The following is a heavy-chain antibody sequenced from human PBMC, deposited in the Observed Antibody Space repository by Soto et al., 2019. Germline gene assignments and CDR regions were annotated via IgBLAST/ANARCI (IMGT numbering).Heavy chain of an antibody. CDR2: ISHDGSNK. Sequence: QVQLVESGGGVVQPGRSLRLSCAASGFTFNTYGMHWVRQAPGKGLEWVAIISHDGSNKYYADSVKGRFTISRDNSKNSLSLAKERPGTEDPAIFYRVKGMAPPWDYHPWGQGTLVTVSS. CDR3: VKGMAPPWDYHP. D-gene: IGHD3-16*01. CDR1: GFTFNTYG. J-gene: IGHJ5*02. V-gene: IGHV3-30*18.